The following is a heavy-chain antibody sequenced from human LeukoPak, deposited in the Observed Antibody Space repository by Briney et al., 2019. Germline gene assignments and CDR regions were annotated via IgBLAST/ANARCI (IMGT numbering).Heavy chain of an antibody. J-gene: IGHJ6*03. CDR1: GFTFSDYY. V-gene: IGHV3-11*01. CDR3: ARDLRSSTSRYHYYYMDV. Sequence: GGSLRLSCAASGFTFSDYYMSWIRQAPGKGLEWVSYISSSGSTIYYADSVKGRFTISRDNAKNSLYLQMNSLRAEDTAVYYCARDLRSSTSRYHYYYMDVWGKGTTVTVSS. D-gene: IGHD2-2*01. CDR2: ISSSGSTI.